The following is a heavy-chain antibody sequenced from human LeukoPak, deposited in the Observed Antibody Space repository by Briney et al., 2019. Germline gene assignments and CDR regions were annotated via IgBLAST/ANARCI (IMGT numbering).Heavy chain of an antibody. CDR2: ISSSGSTI. CDR3: ARDYYYDSSTYYYYGMDV. V-gene: IGHV3-48*03. D-gene: IGHD3-22*01. J-gene: IGHJ6*02. Sequence: GGSLRLSCAASGFTFSSYEMNWVRQAPGKGGEWGSYISSSGSTIYYADSVKGRFTISRDNAKNSLYLQMNSLRAEDTAVYYCARDYYYDSSTYYYYGMDVWGQGTTVTVSS. CDR1: GFTFSSYE.